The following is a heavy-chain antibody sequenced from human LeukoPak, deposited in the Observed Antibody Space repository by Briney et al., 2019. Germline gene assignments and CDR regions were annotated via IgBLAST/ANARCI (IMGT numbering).Heavy chain of an antibody. CDR2: IRSKANSYAT. Sequence: GGSLRLSCAASGFTFSGSAMHWVRQASGKGLGWVGRIRSKANSYATAYAASVKGRFTISRDDSKNTAYLQMNSLKTEDTAVYYCTSTQTVRGVRDYWGQGTLVTVSS. V-gene: IGHV3-73*01. CDR3: TSTQTVRGVRDY. D-gene: IGHD3-10*01. CDR1: GFTFSGSA. J-gene: IGHJ4*02.